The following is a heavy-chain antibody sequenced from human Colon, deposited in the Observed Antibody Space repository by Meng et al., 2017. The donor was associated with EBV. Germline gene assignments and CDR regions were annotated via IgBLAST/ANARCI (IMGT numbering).Heavy chain of an antibody. J-gene: IGHJ4*02. D-gene: IGHD3-10*01. CDR1: VGSISSNGYD. CDR2: IYHSGRT. CDR3: ARRRGGSGRDC. Sequence: QLPLQESGPGLVKPSETLSLTCTVSVGSISSNGYDWDWVRQPPGKGLEWIGAIYHSGRTSYNPSLQSRVTMFVATSKNQFSLMLTSVTATDTAVYYCARRRGGSGRDCWGQGTLVTVSS. V-gene: IGHV4-39*01.